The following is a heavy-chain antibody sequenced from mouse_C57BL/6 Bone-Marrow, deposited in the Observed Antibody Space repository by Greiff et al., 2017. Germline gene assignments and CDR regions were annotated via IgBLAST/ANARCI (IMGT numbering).Heavy chain of an antibody. Sequence: EVKLMESGEGLVKPGGSLKLSCAASGFTFSSYAMSWVRQTPEKRLEWVAYISSGGDYIYYADTVKGRFTISRDNARNTLYLQMSSLKSEDTAMYYCTRVPIYDGYYYFDYWGQGTTLTVSS. CDR3: TRVPIYDGYYYFDY. CDR2: ISSGGDYI. CDR1: GFTFSSYA. V-gene: IGHV5-9-1*02. J-gene: IGHJ2*01. D-gene: IGHD2-3*01.